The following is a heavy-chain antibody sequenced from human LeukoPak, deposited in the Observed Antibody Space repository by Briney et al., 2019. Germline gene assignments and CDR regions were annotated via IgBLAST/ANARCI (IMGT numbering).Heavy chain of an antibody. V-gene: IGHV3-21*01. CDR3: ARDWGYCSSTSCFYYGIDV. CDR2: ITSSSDYM. CDR1: GFTFSSYT. D-gene: IGHD2-2*01. J-gene: IGHJ6*02. Sequence: GGSLRLSCAASGFTFSSYTMNWVRQAPGKGLGWVSYITSSSDYMYYADSVKGRFTISRDNAKNSLYLQMNSLRAEDTAVYYCARDWGYCSSTSCFYYGIDVWGQGTTVTVSS.